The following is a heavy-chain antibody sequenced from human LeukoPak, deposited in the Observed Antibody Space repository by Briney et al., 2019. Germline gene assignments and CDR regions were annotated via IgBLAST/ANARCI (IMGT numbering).Heavy chain of an antibody. J-gene: IGHJ3*02. CDR1: GFTFSNAW. Sequence: NPGGSLRLSCAASGFTFSNAWMSWVRQAPGKGLEWVGRIKSKTDGGTTDYAAPVKGRFTISRDDSKNTLYLQMNSLKTEDTAVYYCTTGTFWSGYAFDIRGQGTMVTVSS. V-gene: IGHV3-15*01. CDR2: IKSKTDGGTT. CDR3: TTGTFWSGYAFDI. D-gene: IGHD3-3*01.